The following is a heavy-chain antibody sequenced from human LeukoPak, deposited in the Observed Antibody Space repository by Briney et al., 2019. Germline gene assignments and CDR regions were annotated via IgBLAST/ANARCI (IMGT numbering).Heavy chain of an antibody. V-gene: IGHV4-59*01. CDR3: ARDLRVASRTDYYYYMDV. CDR2: IYYSGST. D-gene: IGHD2-2*01. J-gene: IGHJ6*03. CDR1: GGSISSYY. Sequence: KPSETLSLTCTVSGGSISSYYWSWIRQPPGKGLEWIGYIYYSGSTNYNPSLKSRVTISGDTSKNQFSLKLNSVTAADTAVYYCARDLRVASRTDYYYYMDVWGKGTTVTVSS.